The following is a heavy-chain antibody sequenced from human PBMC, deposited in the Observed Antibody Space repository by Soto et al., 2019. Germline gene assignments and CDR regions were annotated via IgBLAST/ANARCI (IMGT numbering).Heavy chain of an antibody. CDR2: IYHSGST. CDR1: GGSISSSNW. V-gene: IGHV4-4*02. D-gene: IGHD6-6*01. J-gene: IGHJ6*02. Sequence: SETLSLTCAVSGGSISSSNWWSWVRQPPGKGLEWIGEIYHSGSTNYNPSLKSRVTISVDKSKNQFSLKLSSVTAADTAVYYCARDWGIAARPDYYYYGMDVWGQGTTVT. CDR3: ARDWGIAARPDYYYYGMDV.